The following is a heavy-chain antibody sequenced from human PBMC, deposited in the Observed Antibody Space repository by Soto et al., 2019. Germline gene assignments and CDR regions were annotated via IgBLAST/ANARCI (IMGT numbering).Heavy chain of an antibody. Sequence: QVQLQQWGAGLLKPSETLSLTCAVYGGSFSGYYWSWIRQPPGKGLEWIGEINHSGSTNYNPSLKRRVPISVDPSKNQFSLKLSSVTAADTAVYYCASRRDGYNYGGWYWGQGTLVTVSS. J-gene: IGHJ4*02. D-gene: IGHD5-12*01. V-gene: IGHV4-34*01. CDR1: GGSFSGYY. CDR2: INHSGST. CDR3: ASRRDGYNYGGWY.